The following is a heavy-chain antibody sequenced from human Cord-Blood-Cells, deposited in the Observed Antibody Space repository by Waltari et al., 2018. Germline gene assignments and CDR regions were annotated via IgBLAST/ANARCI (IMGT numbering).Heavy chain of an antibody. J-gene: IGHJ3*02. V-gene: IGHV3-23*01. D-gene: IGHD7-27*01. CDR2: ISGSGGST. CDR3: AKVTGDEDAFDI. Sequence: EVQLLESGGGLVQPGGSLRLSCAASGFNLRSYPMSWFRQAPGKGLELVSAISGSGGSTYYADSVKGRFTISRDNSKNTLYLQMNSLRAEDTAVYYCAKVTGDEDAFDIWGQGTMVTVSS. CDR1: GFNLRSYP.